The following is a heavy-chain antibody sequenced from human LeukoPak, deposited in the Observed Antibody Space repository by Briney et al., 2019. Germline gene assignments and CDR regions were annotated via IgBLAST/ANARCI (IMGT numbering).Heavy chain of an antibody. Sequence: ASVKVSCKASGYTFTSYGISWVRQAPGQGLEWMGWISAYNGNTNYAQKLQGRVTMTTDTSTSTAYMELRSLRSDDTAVYYCARAPWYVWGSYRLYYFDYWGQGTLVIVSS. D-gene: IGHD3-16*02. CDR3: ARAPWYVWGSYRLYYFDY. J-gene: IGHJ4*02. CDR2: ISAYNGNT. V-gene: IGHV1-18*01. CDR1: GYTFTSYG.